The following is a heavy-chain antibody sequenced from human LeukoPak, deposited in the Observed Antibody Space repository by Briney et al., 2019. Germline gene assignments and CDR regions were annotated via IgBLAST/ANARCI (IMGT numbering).Heavy chain of an antibody. Sequence: PSETLSLTCTVSGGSISSYYWSWIRQPPGKGLEWIGYIYYSGSTNYNPSLKSRVTISVDTTKNQSSLKLSSVTAADTAVYYCARVREMAPDYWAGEPWSTSPQ. D-gene: IGHD5-24*01. J-gene: IGHJ4*02. V-gene: IGHV4-59*01. CDR2: IYYSGST. CDR3: ARVREMAPDY. CDR1: GGSISSYY.